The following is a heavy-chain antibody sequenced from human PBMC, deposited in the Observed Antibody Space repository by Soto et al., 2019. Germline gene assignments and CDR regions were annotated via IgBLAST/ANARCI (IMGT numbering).Heavy chain of an antibody. CDR1: GFTFDDYA. CDR3: AKVGDQVYSSSWYRGYMDV. CDR2: ISWNSGSI. J-gene: IGHJ6*03. D-gene: IGHD6-13*01. V-gene: IGHV3-9*01. Sequence: GGSLRLSCAASGFTFDDYAMHWVRQAPGKGLEWVSGISWNSGSIGYADSMKGRFTISRDNAKNSLYLQMNSLRAEDTALYYCAKVGDQVYSSSWYRGYMDVWGKGTTVTVSS.